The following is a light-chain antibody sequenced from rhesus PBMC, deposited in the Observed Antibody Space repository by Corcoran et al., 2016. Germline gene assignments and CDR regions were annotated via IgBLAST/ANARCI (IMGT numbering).Light chain of an antibody. CDR2: AAA. V-gene: IGKV1-33*02. CDR1: QGISSW. Sequence: DIQMTQSPSSLSASVGDRVTITCQASQGISSWLAWYQQKPGKAPKLLIYAAASLQSGVPSRCSGSGSRTDFTLTISSLQPEDFATYYCPQHNIYPPTFGQGTKVAIK. CDR3: PQHNIYPPT. J-gene: IGKJ1*01.